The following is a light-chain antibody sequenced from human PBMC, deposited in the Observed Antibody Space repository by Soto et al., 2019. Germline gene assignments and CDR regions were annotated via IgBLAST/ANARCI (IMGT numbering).Light chain of an antibody. Sequence: EIVMTQSPATLSVSPGERATLSCRASQSVSSNFAWYQQKPGQAPRPLIYGASTRATGIPARFSGSGSGTELTLTISSLHSEDVAVYYCQQYNNWPPLTVGGGTKVEIK. V-gene: IGKV3-15*01. J-gene: IGKJ4*01. CDR2: GAS. CDR1: QSVSSN. CDR3: QQYNNWPPLT.